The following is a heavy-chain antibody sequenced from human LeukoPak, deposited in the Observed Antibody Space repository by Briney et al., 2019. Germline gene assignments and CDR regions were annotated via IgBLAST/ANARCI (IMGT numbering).Heavy chain of an antibody. CDR3: ARGDPGPYYDFWSGYYTGYYMDV. D-gene: IGHD3-3*01. CDR2: ISSSSSYI. CDR1: GFTFSSYS. J-gene: IGHJ6*03. Sequence: PGGSLRPSCAASGFTFSSYSMNWVRQAPGKGLEWVSSISSSSSYIYYADSVKGRFTISRDNAKNSLYLQMNSLRAEDTSVYYCARGDPGPYYDFWSGYYTGYYMDVWGKGTTVTISS. V-gene: IGHV3-21*01.